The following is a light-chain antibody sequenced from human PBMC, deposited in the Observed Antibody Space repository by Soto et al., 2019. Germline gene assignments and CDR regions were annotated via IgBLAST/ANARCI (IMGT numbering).Light chain of an antibody. CDR3: HQYFSYSRT. CDR2: DAS. Sequence: DIQLTQSPSTLSASVGDRVPITCRASLSISTWMAWYQQKQGKAPKVLIYDASILASGVPSRFSGSGSGTEFTLAVSSLQPDDFASYYCHQYFSYSRTFGQGTKVEVK. CDR1: LSISTW. V-gene: IGKV1-5*01. J-gene: IGKJ1*01.